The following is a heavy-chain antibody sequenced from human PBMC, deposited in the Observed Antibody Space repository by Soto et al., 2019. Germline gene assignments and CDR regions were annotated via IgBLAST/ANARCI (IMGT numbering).Heavy chain of an antibody. CDR1: GDSIRSSTYY. CDR2: INYSGNT. J-gene: IGHJ4*02. D-gene: IGHD2-2*01. V-gene: IGHV4-39*01. Sequence: QLQLQESGPGLVKPSETLSLTCTVSGDSIRSSTYYWGWIRQPPGKGLEWIGSINYSGNTYYNPSLKSRVTISVDTSKSQISLKLSSVTAADTAVYFCARLYQGKRPPDYWGQGTLVTVSS. CDR3: ARLYQGKRPPDY.